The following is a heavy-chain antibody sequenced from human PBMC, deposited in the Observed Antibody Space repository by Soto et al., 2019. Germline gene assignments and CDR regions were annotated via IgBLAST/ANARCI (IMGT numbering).Heavy chain of an antibody. CDR3: AKAGDGYNLKPFDY. Sequence: GGSLRLSCAASGFTFDDYAMHWVRQAPGKGLEWVSGISWNSGSIGYADSVKGRFTISRDNAKNSLHLQMNSLRAEDTALYYCAKAGDGYNLKPFDYWGQGTLVTVSS. J-gene: IGHJ4*02. CDR1: GFTFDDYA. V-gene: IGHV3-9*01. CDR2: ISWNSGSI. D-gene: IGHD5-12*01.